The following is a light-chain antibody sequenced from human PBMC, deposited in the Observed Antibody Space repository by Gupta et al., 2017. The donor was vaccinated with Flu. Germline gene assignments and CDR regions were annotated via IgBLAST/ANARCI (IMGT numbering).Light chain of an antibody. CDR2: GTS. CDR3: QLYGSSPAYT. V-gene: IGKV3-20*01. CDR1: QTIDGSY. J-gene: IGKJ2*01. Sequence: EIVLTQSPGSLSLSPGERATLSCRASQTIDGSYLAWYQQQRGQAPRLLIYGTSDRATGIPDSFSGSGSGTDFTLTISRLETEDFAVYYCQLYGSSPAYTFGQGTKLEI.